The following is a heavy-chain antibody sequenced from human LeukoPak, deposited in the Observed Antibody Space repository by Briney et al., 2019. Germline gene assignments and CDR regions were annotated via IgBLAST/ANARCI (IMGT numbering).Heavy chain of an antibody. V-gene: IGHV3-21*01. CDR2: ISSSSSYI. Sequence: NSGGSLRLSCAASGFTFSSYSMNWVRQAPGKGLEWVSSISSSSSYIYYADSVKGRFTISRGNAKNSLYLQMNSLRAENTAVYYCAREDGDAFDIWGQGTMVTVSS. CDR1: GFTFSSYS. CDR3: AREDGDAFDI. J-gene: IGHJ3*02.